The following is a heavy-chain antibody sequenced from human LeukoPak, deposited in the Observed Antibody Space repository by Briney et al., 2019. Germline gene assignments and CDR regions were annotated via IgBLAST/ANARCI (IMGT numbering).Heavy chain of an antibody. D-gene: IGHD6-19*01. CDR1: GGSFSGYY. J-gene: IGHJ4*02. Sequence: SETLSLTCAVYGGSFSGYYWSWIRQPPGKGLEWIGEINHSGSTNYNPSLKSRVTISVDTSKNQFPLKLSSVTAADTAVYYCARYSSGWYSNYYFDYWGQGTLVTVSS. V-gene: IGHV4-34*01. CDR3: ARYSSGWYSNYYFDY. CDR2: INHSGST.